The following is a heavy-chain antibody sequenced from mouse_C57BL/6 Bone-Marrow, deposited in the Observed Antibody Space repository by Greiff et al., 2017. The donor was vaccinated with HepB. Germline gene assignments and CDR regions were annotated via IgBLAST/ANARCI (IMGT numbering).Heavy chain of an antibody. J-gene: IGHJ2*01. Sequence: VKLMESGPELVKPGTSVKISCKASGYAFSSSWMNWVKQRPGKGLEWIGRIYPGDGDTNYNGKFKGKATLTADKSSSTAYMQLSSLTSEDSAVYFCARRTVVATNYYFDYWGQGTTLTVSS. CDR1: GYAFSSSW. CDR3: ARRTVVATNYYFDY. D-gene: IGHD1-1*01. CDR2: IYPGDGDT. V-gene: IGHV1-82*01.